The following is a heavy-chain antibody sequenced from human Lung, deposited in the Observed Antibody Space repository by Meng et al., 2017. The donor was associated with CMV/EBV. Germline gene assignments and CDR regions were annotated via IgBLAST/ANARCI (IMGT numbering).Heavy chain of an antibody. CDR1: GYTFTSYG. D-gene: IGHD6-19*01. CDR3: VRGGWSPGD. V-gene: IGHV1-18*01. CDR2: ISVNSGKT. Sequence: ASVKVSCKASGYTFTSYGISWVRQAPGQGLEWMGWISVNSGKTTYAQKVQGRINMTTDTSTSTAYMELRSLRSDDTAVYYCVRGGWSPGDWGQGTLVTVSS. J-gene: IGHJ4*02.